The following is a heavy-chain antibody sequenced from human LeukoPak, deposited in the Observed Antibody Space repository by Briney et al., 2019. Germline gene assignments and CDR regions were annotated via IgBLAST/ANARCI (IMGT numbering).Heavy chain of an antibody. CDR1: GFTFSSYW. CDR2: IKSDGSST. J-gene: IGHJ5*02. V-gene: IGHV3-74*01. Sequence: GGSLRLSCAASGFTFSSYWMHWVRQAPGKGLVWVSRIKSDGSSTSYADSVKGRFTISRDNAKNTLYLQMNSLRAEDTAIYYCARDHSPGWFDPWGQGTLVTVYS. CDR3: ARDHSPGWFDP. D-gene: IGHD4-11*01.